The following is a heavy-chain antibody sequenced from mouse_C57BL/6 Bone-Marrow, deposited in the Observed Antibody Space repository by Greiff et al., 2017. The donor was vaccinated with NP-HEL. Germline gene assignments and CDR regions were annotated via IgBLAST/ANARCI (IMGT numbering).Heavy chain of an antibody. J-gene: IGHJ4*01. CDR2: ILPGSGNT. V-gene: IGHV1-9*01. CDR1: GYTFTGYW. D-gene: IGHD1-1*01. Sequence: QVQLQQSGAELMKPGASVKLSCKATGYTFTGYWIEWVKQRPGHGLEWIGEILPGSGNTYYNEKFKGKATLTADKSSSTAYMELRSLTSEDSAVYFCARRGDGSSYYYYAMDYWGQGTSVTVSS. CDR3: ARRGDGSSYYYYAMDY.